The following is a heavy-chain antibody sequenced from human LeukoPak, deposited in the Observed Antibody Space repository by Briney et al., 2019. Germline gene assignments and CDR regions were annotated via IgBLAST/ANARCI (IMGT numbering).Heavy chain of an antibody. CDR2: INHSGST. D-gene: IGHD3-22*01. CDR1: GGSFSGYY. V-gene: IGHV4-34*01. Sequence: PSETLSLTCAVYGGSFSGYYWSWIRQPPGKGLEWIGEINHSGSTTYNPSLKSRVTISVDMSKNQFSLKMTSVTAADTAVYYCARSQFPDYYDSSGSRGAFDIWGQGTMVTVSS. J-gene: IGHJ3*02. CDR3: ARSQFPDYYDSSGSRGAFDI.